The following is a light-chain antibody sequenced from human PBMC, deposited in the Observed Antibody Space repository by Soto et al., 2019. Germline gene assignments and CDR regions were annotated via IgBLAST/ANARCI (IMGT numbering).Light chain of an antibody. CDR3: SSYTSSSTLYV. CDR1: RSDVGGYNY. CDR2: EVS. V-gene: IGLV2-14*01. Sequence: LSQPASVSGSPGQSITISCTGTRSDVGGYNYVSWYQQHPGKAPKLMIYEVSNRPSGVSNRFSGSKSGNTASLTISGLQAEDEADYYCSSYTSSSTLYVFGTGTKV. J-gene: IGLJ1*01.